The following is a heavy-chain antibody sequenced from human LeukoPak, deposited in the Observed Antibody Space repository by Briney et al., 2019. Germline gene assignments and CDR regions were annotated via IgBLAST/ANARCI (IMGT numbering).Heavy chain of an antibody. Sequence: PGGSLRLSCAASGFTVSSNYMSWVRQAPGKGLEWVSVIYSGGTTYYAVSVKGRFTISRDNSKNTLYLQMNSLRAEDTAVYYCAKDGVVRGLGPYYFDSWGQGSLVTVSS. CDR2: IYSGGTT. D-gene: IGHD3-10*01. J-gene: IGHJ4*02. V-gene: IGHV3-53*01. CDR1: GFTVSSNY. CDR3: AKDGVVRGLGPYYFDS.